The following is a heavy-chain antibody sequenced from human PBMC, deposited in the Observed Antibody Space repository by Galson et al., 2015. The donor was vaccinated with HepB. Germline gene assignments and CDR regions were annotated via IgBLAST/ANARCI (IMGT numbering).Heavy chain of an antibody. V-gene: IGHV3-48*01. CDR2: ISSSGTTV. Sequence: SLRLSCAASGFTFRSYAMNWVRQAPGKGLEWISYISSSGTTVSYADSVKGRFTITRDNARNSLYLHMNSLRADDTAVYYCARTIDLWGQGTMVTVSS. CDR3: ARTIDL. J-gene: IGHJ3*01. CDR1: GFTFRSYA.